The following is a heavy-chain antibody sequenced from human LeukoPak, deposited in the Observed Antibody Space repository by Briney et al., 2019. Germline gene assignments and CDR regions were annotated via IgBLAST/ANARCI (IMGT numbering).Heavy chain of an antibody. D-gene: IGHD3-22*01. J-gene: IGHJ4*02. CDR3: AREGGPYYDSSGYYPPDY. Sequence: ASAKVSCKASGYTFTSYYMHWVRQAPGQGLEWMGIINPSGGSTSYAQKFQGRVTMTRDTSTSTVYMELSSLRSEDTAVYYCAREGGPYYDSSGYYPPDYWGQGTLVTVSS. V-gene: IGHV1-46*01. CDR2: INPSGGST. CDR1: GYTFTSYY.